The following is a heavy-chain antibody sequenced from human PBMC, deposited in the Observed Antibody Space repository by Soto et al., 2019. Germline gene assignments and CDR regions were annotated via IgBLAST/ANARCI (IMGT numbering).Heavy chain of an antibody. CDR3: AREGLLLLPDY. Sequence: QIQLVQSGTEVRKPGASTKVSCKTSGYTFTNNDVCWVRQTPGQGLEWMGWMSPDSGKTNYARKFKGRVTMTTDTSTSTVYMELTSLTSDDTAVYYCAREGLLLLPDYWGQGTLVTVSS. D-gene: IGHD3-22*01. V-gene: IGHV1-18*01. CDR2: MSPDSGKT. CDR1: GYTFTNND. J-gene: IGHJ4*02.